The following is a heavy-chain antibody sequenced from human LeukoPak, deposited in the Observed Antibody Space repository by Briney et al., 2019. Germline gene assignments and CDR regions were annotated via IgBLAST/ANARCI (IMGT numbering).Heavy chain of an antibody. CDR3: ARGSTYWYFDL. CDR2: IYYSGST. CDR1: GASISNSTYY. J-gene: IGHJ2*01. V-gene: IGHV4-39*07. Sequence: SETLSLTCNVSGASISNSTYYWGWIRQPPGKGLEWIGSIYYSGSTNYNPSLKSRVTISVDTSKNQFSLKLSSVTPADTAVYYCARGSTYWYFDLWGRGTLVTVSS.